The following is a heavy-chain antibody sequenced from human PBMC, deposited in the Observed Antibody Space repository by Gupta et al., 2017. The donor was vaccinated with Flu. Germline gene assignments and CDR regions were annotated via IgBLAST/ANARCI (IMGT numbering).Heavy chain of an antibody. V-gene: IGHV3-7*01. J-gene: IGHJ4*02. CDR2: IKQDGSEK. D-gene: IGHD3-22*01. CDR3: ARDAQRTYYYDSSGYYSDY. CDR1: GFTFSSYW. Sequence: EVQLVESGGGLVQPGGSLRLSCAASGFTFSSYWMSWVRQAPGKGLEWVANIKQDGSEKYYVDSVKGRFTISRDNAKNSLYLQMNSLRAEDTAVYYCARDAQRTYYYDSSGYYSDYWGQGTLVTVSS.